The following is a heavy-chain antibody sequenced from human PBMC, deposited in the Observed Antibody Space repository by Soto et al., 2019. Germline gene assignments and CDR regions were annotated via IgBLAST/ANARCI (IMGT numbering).Heavy chain of an antibody. V-gene: IGHV3-33*01. J-gene: IGHJ4*02. D-gene: IGHD3-3*01. Sequence: GGSLRLSCAASGFTFSSYGMHWVRQAPGKGLEWVAVIWYDGSNKYYADSVKGRFTISRDNSKNTLYLQMNSLRAEDTAVYYCARAPDDFWSGYYEDFDYWGQGTLVTVS. CDR3: ARAPDDFWSGYYEDFDY. CDR2: IWYDGSNK. CDR1: GFTFSSYG.